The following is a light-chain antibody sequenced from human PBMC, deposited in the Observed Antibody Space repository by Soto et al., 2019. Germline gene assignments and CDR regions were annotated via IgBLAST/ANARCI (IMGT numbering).Light chain of an antibody. J-gene: IGLJ2*01. V-gene: IGLV1-44*01. Sequence: QSVLTQPPSASGTPGQRVTISCSGSSSNIGSNTVNWYQQLPGTAPKLLIYSNNQRPSGVPDRDSGSKSGTSASLAISGLQSEDEADYYCAAWDDSLNGDVVFGGGTKLTVL. CDR2: SNN. CDR3: AAWDDSLNGDVV. CDR1: SSNIGSNT.